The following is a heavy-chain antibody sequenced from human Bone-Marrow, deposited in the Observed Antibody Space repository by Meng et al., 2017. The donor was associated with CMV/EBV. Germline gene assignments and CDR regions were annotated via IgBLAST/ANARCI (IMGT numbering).Heavy chain of an antibody. D-gene: IGHD4-11*01. CDR3: ARDRINSNYGDSHD. J-gene: IGHJ4*02. V-gene: IGHV3-21*01. Sequence: GESLKISCAASGLTVSSNYMNWVRQAPGKGLEWVSSISSSSSYIYYADSLKGRFTISRDNANNSLYLQMNSLRVEDTGVYYCARDRINSNYGDSHDWGQGTLVTVSS. CDR2: ISSSSSYI. CDR1: GLTVSSNY.